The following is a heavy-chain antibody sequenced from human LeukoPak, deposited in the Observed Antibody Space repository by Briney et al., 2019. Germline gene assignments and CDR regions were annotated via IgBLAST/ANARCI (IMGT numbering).Heavy chain of an antibody. D-gene: IGHD2-15*01. CDR3: ARDQGSGVCSGGSCYSLSAMDV. J-gene: IGHJ6*03. Sequence: PGGSLRLSCAASGFTFSSYSMNWVRQAPGKGLEWVSSISSSSSYIYYADSVKGGFTISRDNAKNSLYLQMNSLRAEDTAVYYCARDQGSGVCSGGSCYSLSAMDVWGKGTTVTVSS. CDR1: GFTFSSYS. V-gene: IGHV3-21*01. CDR2: ISSSSSYI.